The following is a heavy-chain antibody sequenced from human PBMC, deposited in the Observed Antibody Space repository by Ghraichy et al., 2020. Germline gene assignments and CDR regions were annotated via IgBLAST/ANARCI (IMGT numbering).Heavy chain of an antibody. CDR3: AKDEGVHGDSFDY. CDR1: GFTFSTYG. CDR2: ISFDGSLK. D-gene: IGHD4-17*01. J-gene: IGHJ4*02. V-gene: IGHV3-30*18. Sequence: GGSLRLSCAASGFTFSTYGMHWVRQAPGKGLAGVAVISFDGSLKYYADSVKGRFTISRDNSKSTLYLQMNSLRDEDTAVYYCAKDEGVHGDSFDYWGRGTLVTVSS.